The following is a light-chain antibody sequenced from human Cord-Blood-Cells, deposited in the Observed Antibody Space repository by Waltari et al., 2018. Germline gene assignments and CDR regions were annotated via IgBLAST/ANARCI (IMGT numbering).Light chain of an antibody. CDR1: SSDVGGYNY. Sequence: QSALTQPPSASGSPGQSVTISFPGTSSDVGGYNYVSWYQQHPGKAPKLMIYEVSKRPSGVPDRFSGAKSGNTASLTVSGLQAEDEADYYCSSYAGSNNFVVFGGGTKLTVL. V-gene: IGLV2-8*01. J-gene: IGLJ2*01. CDR3: SSYAGSNNFVV. CDR2: EVS.